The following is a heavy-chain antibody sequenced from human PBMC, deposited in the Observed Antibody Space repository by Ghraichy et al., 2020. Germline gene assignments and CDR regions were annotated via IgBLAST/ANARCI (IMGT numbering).Heavy chain of an antibody. D-gene: IGHD4-17*01. Sequence: LSLTCAASGFTFSSYGMHWVRQAPGKGLEWVAVISYDGSNKYYADSVKGRFTISRDNSKNTLYLQMNSLRAEDTAVYYCAKDRSTVTTGFYDYWGQGTLVTVSS. CDR3: AKDRSTVTTGFYDY. J-gene: IGHJ4*02. CDR1: GFTFSSYG. V-gene: IGHV3-30*18. CDR2: ISYDGSNK.